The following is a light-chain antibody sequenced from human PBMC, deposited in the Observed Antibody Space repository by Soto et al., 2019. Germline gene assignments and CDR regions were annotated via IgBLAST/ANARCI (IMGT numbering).Light chain of an antibody. V-gene: IGKV1-5*01. CDR3: QQYNSAPT. Sequence: DIQMTQSPSTLSASVGDRVTITCRASQSISSWLAWYQQKPGKAPKLLIYDASSLESVVPSRFSGSGSGTEFTLTISSLQPDDFATYYCQQYNSAPTFGQGTKVEIK. CDR2: DAS. CDR1: QSISSW. J-gene: IGKJ1*01.